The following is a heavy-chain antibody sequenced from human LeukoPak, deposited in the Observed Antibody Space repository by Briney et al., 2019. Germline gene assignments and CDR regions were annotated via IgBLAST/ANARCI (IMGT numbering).Heavy chain of an antibody. CDR3: ARTALAGTPSYHYGMDV. CDR1: GYTFTSYG. CDR2: ISAYNGNT. V-gene: IGHV1-18*01. Sequence: ASVKVSCKASGYTFTSYGISWVRQAPGQGLEWMGWISAYNGNTKYAQKLQGRVTMTTDTSTSTAYMELRSLRSDDTAVYYCARTALAGTPSYHYGMDVWGQGTTVTVSS. J-gene: IGHJ6*02. D-gene: IGHD6-19*01.